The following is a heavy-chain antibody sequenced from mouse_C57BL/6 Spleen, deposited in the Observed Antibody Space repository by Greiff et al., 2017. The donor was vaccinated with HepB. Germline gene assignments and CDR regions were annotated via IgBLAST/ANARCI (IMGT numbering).Heavy chain of an antibody. CDR3: SRDGYSPLAY. CDR2: INPSTGGT. D-gene: IGHD2-3*01. CDR1: GYSFTGYY. J-gene: IGHJ3*01. Sequence: VQLQQSGPELVKPGASVKISCKASGYSFTGYYMNWVKQSPEKSLEWIGEINPSTGGTTYNQKFKAKATLTVDKSSSTAYMQLKSLTSEDSAVYYCSRDGYSPLAYWGQGTLVTVSA. V-gene: IGHV1-42*01.